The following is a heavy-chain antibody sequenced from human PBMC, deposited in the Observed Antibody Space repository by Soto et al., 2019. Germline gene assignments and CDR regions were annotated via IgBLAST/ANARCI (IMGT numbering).Heavy chain of an antibody. D-gene: IGHD1-26*01. CDR1: GYTFTSYY. V-gene: IGHV1-46*01. CDR2: INPSGGST. J-gene: IGHJ4*02. Sequence: QVQLVQSGAEVKKPGASVKVACKASGYTFTSYYMHWVRQAPGQGLEWMGIINPSGGSTSYAQKFQGRVTMTRDTSTSTVYMVLSSLRSEDTAVYYCARVDTPRELHYDGWGQGTLVTVSS. CDR3: ARVDTPRELHYDG.